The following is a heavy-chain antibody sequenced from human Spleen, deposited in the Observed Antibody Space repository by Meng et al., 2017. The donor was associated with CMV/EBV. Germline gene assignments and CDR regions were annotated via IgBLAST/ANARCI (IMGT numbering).Heavy chain of an antibody. CDR2: ITGSGGST. CDR1: GFTFDDYA. V-gene: IGHV3-23*01. D-gene: IGHD3-10*01. CDR3: AREVFRGAFSAFDI. J-gene: IGHJ3*02. Sequence: GESLKISCAASGFTFDDYAMSWVRQAPGKGLKWVSTITGSGGSTSYADSVEGRFTISRDNSEKMVHLQMNSLRIEDTAVYYCAREVFRGAFSAFDIWGQGTTVTVSS.